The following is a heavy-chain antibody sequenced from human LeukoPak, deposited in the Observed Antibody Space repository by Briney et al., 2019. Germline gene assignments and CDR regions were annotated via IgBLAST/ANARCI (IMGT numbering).Heavy chain of an antibody. V-gene: IGHV3-48*03. Sequence: GGSLRLSRAASGFTLSNFDMTWVRQAPRKGLEWLSYIDSRGTVRYYADSVNRRFTISRDNAKNSLHLQMGSLRAQDTAVYYFAGESRGGTYRYNFLDYWGLGTLVTVSS. CDR2: IDSRGTVR. D-gene: IGHD3-16*02. CDR3: AGESRGGTYRYNFLDY. J-gene: IGHJ4*02. CDR1: GFTLSNFD.